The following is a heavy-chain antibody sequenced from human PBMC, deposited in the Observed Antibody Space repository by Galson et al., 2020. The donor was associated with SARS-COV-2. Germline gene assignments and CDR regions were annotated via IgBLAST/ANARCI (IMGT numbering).Heavy chain of an antibody. V-gene: IGHV3-72*01. Sequence: GSLRLSCAASGFTFSDHYMDWVRQAPGKGLEWVGRSRNIVRSYTTEYAASVKGRFTISRDDSQNSLYLQMNSLTTEDTAVYYCTRGVLRYFDWLLRSDYYYYMDVWGKGTTVTVSS. D-gene: IGHD3-9*01. CDR1: GFTFSDHY. CDR3: TRGVLRYFDWLLRSDYYYYMDV. CDR2: SRNIVRSYTT. J-gene: IGHJ6*03.